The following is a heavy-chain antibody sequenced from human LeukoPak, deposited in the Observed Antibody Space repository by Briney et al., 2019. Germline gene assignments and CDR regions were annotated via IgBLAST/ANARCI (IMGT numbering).Heavy chain of an antibody. Sequence: ASVKVSCKASGGTFSSYAISWVRQAPGKGLEWMGGFDPEDGETIYAQKFQGRDTMTEDTSTDTAYMELSSLRSEDTAVYYCATGWRGYYFDYWGQGTLVTVSS. J-gene: IGHJ4*02. CDR3: ATGWRGYYFDY. CDR2: FDPEDGET. D-gene: IGHD3-3*01. V-gene: IGHV1-24*01. CDR1: GGTFSSYA.